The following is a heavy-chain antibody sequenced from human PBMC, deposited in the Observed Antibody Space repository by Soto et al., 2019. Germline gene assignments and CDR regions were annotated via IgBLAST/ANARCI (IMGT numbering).Heavy chain of an antibody. D-gene: IGHD6-13*01. CDR1: GYTLTELS. Sequence: ASVKVSCKVSGYTLTELSMHWVRQAPGKGLEWMGGFAPDNRETIYAQKFQGRVTMTEDTSTDTAYMELSSLRSEDTAIYYCATIIPSSSWVHGYDYSGQGTLVTVSS. CDR3: ATIIPSSSWVHGYDY. CDR2: FAPDNRET. V-gene: IGHV1-24*01. J-gene: IGHJ4*02.